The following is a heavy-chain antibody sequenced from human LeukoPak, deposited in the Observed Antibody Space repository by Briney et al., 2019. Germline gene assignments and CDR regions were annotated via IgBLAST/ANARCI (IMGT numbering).Heavy chain of an antibody. D-gene: IGHD1-26*01. V-gene: IGHV4-39*01. CDR2: FYFSGSP. Sequence: PSETLSLTCTVSGGSISTYYWTWIRQPPGKGLEWIGSFYFSGSPYYNPSFRSRVTISVDTSKNQFSLKLSSVTAADTAVYYCARHEGELLPFDYWGQGTLVTVSS. J-gene: IGHJ4*02. CDR3: ARHEGELLPFDY. CDR1: GGSISTYY.